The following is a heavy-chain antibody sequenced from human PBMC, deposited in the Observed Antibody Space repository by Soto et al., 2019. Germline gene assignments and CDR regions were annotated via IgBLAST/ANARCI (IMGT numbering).Heavy chain of an antibody. CDR2: ISNSGTTK. CDR3: ARDSDEVYMDV. Sequence: PGGSLRLSCAASGFTFSDYYMSWIRQAPGKGLEWVSYISNSGTTKYYADSVKGRFTISRDNAKNSLYLQMNSLRAEDTAVYYCARDSDEVYMDVWGKGTTVTVSS. V-gene: IGHV3-11*04. CDR1: GFTFSDYY. J-gene: IGHJ6*03.